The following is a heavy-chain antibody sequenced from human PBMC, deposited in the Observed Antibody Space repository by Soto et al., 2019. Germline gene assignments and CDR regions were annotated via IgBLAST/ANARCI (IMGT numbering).Heavy chain of an antibody. CDR2: IYTAGGT. Sequence: PGGSLTLSCAASGFTVSNTYMTWVREPPGKGLECVAVIYTAGGTNYADSVKGRFIISRDNSKNTLYLQMNSLRAEDTAVYYCARALPVAKGGFDPWGQGP. CDR3: ARALPVAKGGFDP. V-gene: IGHV3-53*01. J-gene: IGHJ5*02. CDR1: GFTVSNTY. D-gene: IGHD2-2*01.